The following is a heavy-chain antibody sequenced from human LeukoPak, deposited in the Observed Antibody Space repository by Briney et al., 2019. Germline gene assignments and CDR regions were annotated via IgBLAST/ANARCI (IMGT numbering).Heavy chain of an antibody. Sequence: SVKVSCXASGGTFSSYAISWVRQAPGQGLEWMGGIIPIFGTANYAQKFQGRVTITTDESTSTAYMELSSLRSEDTAVYYCARANEDYYDSSGYSSWFDLWGQGTLVTVSS. J-gene: IGHJ5*02. CDR2: IIPIFGTA. D-gene: IGHD3-22*01. CDR1: GGTFSSYA. V-gene: IGHV1-69*05. CDR3: ARANEDYYDSSGYSSWFDL.